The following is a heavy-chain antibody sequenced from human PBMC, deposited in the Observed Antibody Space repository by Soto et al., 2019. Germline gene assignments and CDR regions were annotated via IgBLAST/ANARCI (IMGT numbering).Heavy chain of an antibody. CDR1: GFSFSSYW. CDR3: AGDGVRNGAYNGWLDP. D-gene: IGHD3-16*01. Sequence: LRLSCAASGFSFSSYWMTWVRQAPGKGLEWVANIKQDGREKYYVASVKGRFTISRDNGKNLLFLQMDSLTPDDTAVYYCAGDGVRNGAYNGWLDPWGQGTLVTVSS. CDR2: IKQDGREK. J-gene: IGHJ5*02. V-gene: IGHV3-7*03.